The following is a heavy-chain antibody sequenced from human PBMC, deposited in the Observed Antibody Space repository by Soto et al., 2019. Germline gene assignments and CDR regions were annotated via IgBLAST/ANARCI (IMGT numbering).Heavy chain of an antibody. Sequence: LSLTCTVSGGSISSSSYYWGWIRQPPGKGLEWIGSIYYSGSTYYNPSLKSRVTISVDTSKNQFSLKLSSVTAADTAVYYCAKAWHWGWLPRYFDYWGQGTLVTVSS. CDR1: GGSISSSSYY. CDR3: AKAWHWGWLPRYFDY. D-gene: IGHD7-27*01. J-gene: IGHJ4*02. V-gene: IGHV4-39*01. CDR2: IYYSGST.